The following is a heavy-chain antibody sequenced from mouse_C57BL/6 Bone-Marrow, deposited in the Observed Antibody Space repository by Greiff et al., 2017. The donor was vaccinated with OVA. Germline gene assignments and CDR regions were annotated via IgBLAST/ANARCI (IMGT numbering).Heavy chain of an antibody. CDR1: GYTFTSYW. D-gene: IGHD2-3*01. CDR2: IHPNSGST. V-gene: IGHV1-64*01. Sequence: QVQLQQPGAELVKPGASVKLSCKASGYTFTSYWMHWVKQRPGQGLEWIGMIHPNSGSTNYNEKFKSKATLTVDKSSSTAYMQLSSLTSEDSAVXYCARCWLLFYYYAMDYWGQGTSVTVSS. CDR3: ARCWLLFYYYAMDY. J-gene: IGHJ4*01.